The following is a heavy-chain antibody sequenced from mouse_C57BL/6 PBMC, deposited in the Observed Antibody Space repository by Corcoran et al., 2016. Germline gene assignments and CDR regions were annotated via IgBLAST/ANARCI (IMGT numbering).Heavy chain of an antibody. CDR1: GYTFTTYG. D-gene: IGHD1-2*01. CDR2: INTYSGVP. J-gene: IGHJ1*03. CDR3: ARRLLRPSYWYFDV. Sequence: QIQLVQSGPELKKPGETVKISCKASGYTFTTYGMSWVKQAPGKGLKWMGWINTYSGVPTYADDFKGRFAFSLETSASTAYLQINNLKNEDTATYFCARRLLRPSYWYFDVWGTGTTVTVSS. V-gene: IGHV9-3*01.